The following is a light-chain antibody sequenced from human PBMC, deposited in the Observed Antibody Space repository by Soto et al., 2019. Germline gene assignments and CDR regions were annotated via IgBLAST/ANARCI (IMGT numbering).Light chain of an antibody. V-gene: IGKV1-27*01. CDR2: SAS. Sequence: DIQMTQSPSSLSASVGDRVTITCRASQGINNFLAWYQQRPGTVPKLLIYSASTLQSGVPSRFSGRGSGTDFTLTINSLQPADVATYYCLRYNLPRRTFGPGAKVEL. CDR1: QGINNF. J-gene: IGKJ1*01. CDR3: LRYNLPRRT.